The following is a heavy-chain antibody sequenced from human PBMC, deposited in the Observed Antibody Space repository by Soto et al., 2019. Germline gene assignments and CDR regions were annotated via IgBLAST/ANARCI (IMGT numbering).Heavy chain of an antibody. D-gene: IGHD6-6*01. J-gene: IGHJ4*02. CDR3: ARGEGRIAARRRPRYFDY. V-gene: IGHV4-34*01. Sequence: QVQLQQWGAGLLKPSETLSLTCAVYGGSFSGYYWSWIRQPPGKGLEWIGEINHSGSTNYNPSLKSRVTISVDTSKNQFSLKLSSVTAADTAVYYCARGEGRIAARRRPRYFDYWGQGTLVTVSS. CDR2: INHSGST. CDR1: GGSFSGYY.